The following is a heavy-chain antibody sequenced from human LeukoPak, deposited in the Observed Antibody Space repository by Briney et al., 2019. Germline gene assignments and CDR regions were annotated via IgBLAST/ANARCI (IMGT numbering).Heavy chain of an antibody. CDR2: IYSSGST. D-gene: IGHD7-27*01. CDR1: GGSISSSGYY. V-gene: IGHV4-39*07. Sequence: SETLSLTCTVSGGSISSSGYYWGWIRQSPGKGLEWIGSIYSSGSTYYTPSLQGRLIMSVDTSKNQFSLELSSVTAADTAVYYCASRKLGNDYWGQGTLVTVSS. J-gene: IGHJ4*02. CDR3: ASRKLGNDY.